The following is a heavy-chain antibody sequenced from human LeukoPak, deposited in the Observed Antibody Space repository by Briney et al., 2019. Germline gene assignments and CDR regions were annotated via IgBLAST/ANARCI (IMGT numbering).Heavy chain of an antibody. J-gene: IGHJ6*02. CDR1: GFTFSNYG. CDR2: TRYDGSSK. CDR3: ARVDSSGWLVYGMDV. Sequence: PGGSLRLSCAASGFTFSNYGMHWVRQAPGRGLEWVAFTRYDGSSKHYADSVKGRFTISRDNSRNTLSLQMNRLRAEDTAVYYCARVDSSGWLVYGMDVWGQGTTVTVSS. V-gene: IGHV3-30*02. D-gene: IGHD6-19*01.